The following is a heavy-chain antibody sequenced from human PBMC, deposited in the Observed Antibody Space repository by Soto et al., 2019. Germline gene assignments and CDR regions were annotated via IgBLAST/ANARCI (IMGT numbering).Heavy chain of an antibody. J-gene: IGHJ4*02. D-gene: IGHD3-16*01. CDR2: ISAYSGKT. V-gene: IGHV1-18*01. CDR1: GYTFTHYG. Sequence: QVQLVQSGAEVMKPGASVKVSCKTSGYTFTHYGISWVRQAPGQGLEWVGWISAYSGKTHYAQKVQGKVTMTTDTSTSTAYLEVRSLRSDDTAVYFCARDPYLGDHQYWGQGTLVTVSS. CDR3: ARDPYLGDHQY.